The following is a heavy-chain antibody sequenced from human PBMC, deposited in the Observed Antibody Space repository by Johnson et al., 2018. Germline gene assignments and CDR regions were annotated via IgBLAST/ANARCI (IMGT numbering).Heavy chain of an antibody. V-gene: IGHV3-30*18. CDR3: AKPANYYDRSPFKH. CDR1: GFTFSSYG. J-gene: IGHJ1*01. CDR2: ISYDGSKK. D-gene: IGHD3-22*01. Sequence: QEQLVESGGGVVQPGRTLRLSCAASGFTFSSYGMHWVRQAPGKGLAWVAVISYDGSKKYYADSVKGRFTISRENSKNTLYLQMHSLRAEDTAVYDCAKPANYYDRSPFKHWGQGTLVTVSS.